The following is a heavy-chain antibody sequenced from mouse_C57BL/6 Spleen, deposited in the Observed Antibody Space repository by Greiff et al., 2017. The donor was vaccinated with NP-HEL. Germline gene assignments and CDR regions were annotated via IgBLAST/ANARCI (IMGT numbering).Heavy chain of an antibody. Sequence: QVQLQQSGAELVRPGSSVKLSCKASGYTFTSYWMDWVKQRPGQGLEWIGNIYPSDSETHYNQKFKDKATLTVDKSSSTAYMQLSSLTSEDSAVYYCARGGVTTVVAETYWGQGTLVTVSA. D-gene: IGHD1-1*01. CDR2: IYPSDSET. CDR1: GYTFTSYW. J-gene: IGHJ3*01. V-gene: IGHV1-61*01. CDR3: ARGGVTTVVAETY.